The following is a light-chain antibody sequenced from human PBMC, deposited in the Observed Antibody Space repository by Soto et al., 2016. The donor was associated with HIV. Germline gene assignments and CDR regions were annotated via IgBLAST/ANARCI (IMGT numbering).Light chain of an antibody. CDR3: QQLNSYPLT. Sequence: DIQMTQSPSSVSASVGDRVTITCRASQAINSRLAWYQQKPGKAPEVLITATYTLQAGIPSRFSGSASGGTGTDFTLTIDSLQPEDFATYYCQQLNSYPLTFGGGTKVEIK. CDR1: QAINSR. CDR2: ATY. V-gene: IGKV1-12*01. J-gene: IGKJ4*01.